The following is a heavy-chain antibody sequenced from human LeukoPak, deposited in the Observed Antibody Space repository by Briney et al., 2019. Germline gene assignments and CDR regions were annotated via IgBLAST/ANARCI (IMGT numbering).Heavy chain of an antibody. V-gene: IGHV3-7*03. J-gene: IGHJ4*02. D-gene: IGHD6-19*01. CDR3: ANFSPYSGWYRTYFDY. CDR1: GFTFSSYW. Sequence: GGSLRLSCAASGFTFSSYWMNWARQAPGKGLEWVASINHNGNVNYYVDSVKGRFTISRDNAKNTLYLQMNSLRAEDTAVYYCANFSPYSGWYRTYFDYWGQGTLVTVSS. CDR2: INHNGNVN.